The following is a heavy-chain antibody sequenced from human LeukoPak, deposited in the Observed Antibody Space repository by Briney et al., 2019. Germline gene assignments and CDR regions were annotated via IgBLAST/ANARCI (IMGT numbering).Heavy chain of an antibody. V-gene: IGHV4-39*07. Sequence: SETLSLTCSVSGGSVFLSYYYWGWVRQSPGKALEWIGSVYYSGTTSSNPSLKSRVTISVDMSKNDFSLTLSSVTAADTAVYYCARSDGYGLVGIWGQGTMVTVSS. CDR2: VYYSGTT. D-gene: IGHD3-10*01. J-gene: IGHJ3*02. CDR3: ARSDGYGLVGI. CDR1: GGSVFLSYYY.